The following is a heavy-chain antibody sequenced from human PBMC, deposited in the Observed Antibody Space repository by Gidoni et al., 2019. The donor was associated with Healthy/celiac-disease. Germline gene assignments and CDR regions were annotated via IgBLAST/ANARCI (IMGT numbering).Heavy chain of an antibody. CDR1: GFTSSSYG. V-gene: IGHV3-30*02. CDR3: AKVRHDLDCSSTSCSSNWFDP. D-gene: IGHD2-2*01. J-gene: IGHJ5*02. CDR2: IRYDGSNK. Sequence: QVQLVESGGGVVQPGGSLRLSCAASGFTSSSYGLHWVRQAPGKGLEWVAFIRYDGSNKYYADSVKGRFTISRDNSKNTLYLQMNSLRAEDTAVYYCAKVRHDLDCSSTSCSSNWFDPWGLGTLVTVSS.